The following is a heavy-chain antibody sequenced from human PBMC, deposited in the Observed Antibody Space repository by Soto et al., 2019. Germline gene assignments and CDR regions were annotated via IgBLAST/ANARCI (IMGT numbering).Heavy chain of an antibody. CDR3: ARDAASPQGRWLNLDL. CDR1: GFTWRSYM. V-gene: IGHV3-48*03. Sequence: GSLRLSCAASGFTWRSYMMNWVRHAQGQRWEWIAYTRNSGSSIDYADSVKGRFTTSRDNAKNSLYLQMNSLRAAATALCSFARDAASPQGRWLNLDLWGQRSRVAVAS. D-gene: IGHD3-10*01. CDR2: TRNSGSSI. J-gene: IGHJ5*02.